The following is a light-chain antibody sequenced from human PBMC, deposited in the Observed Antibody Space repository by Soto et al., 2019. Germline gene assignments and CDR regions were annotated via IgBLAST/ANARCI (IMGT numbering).Light chain of an antibody. CDR2: EVS. Sequence: QSVLTQPASVSGSPGQSITISCTGTSSDVGSYNYVSWYQQHPGKAPKLMIYEVSNRPSGVSNRFSGSKSGNTASLTISGLQAEDEADYYCSSYTSSSTLDYVFGTGTKVTVL. J-gene: IGLJ1*01. CDR3: SSYTSSSTLDYV. V-gene: IGLV2-14*01. CDR1: SSDVGSYNY.